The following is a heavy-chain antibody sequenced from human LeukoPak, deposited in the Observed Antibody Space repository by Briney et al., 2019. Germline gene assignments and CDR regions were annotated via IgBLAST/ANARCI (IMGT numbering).Heavy chain of an antibody. CDR2: INHSGST. Sequence: SETLSLTCTVSGGSISSYYWSWIRQPPGKGLGWIGEINHSGSTNYNPSLKSRVTISVDTSKNQFSLKLSSVTAADTAVYYCARGPLQCSGGSCYRPHNWFDPWGQGTLVTVSS. CDR1: GGSISSYY. CDR3: ARGPLQCSGGSCYRPHNWFDP. J-gene: IGHJ5*02. V-gene: IGHV4-34*01. D-gene: IGHD2-15*01.